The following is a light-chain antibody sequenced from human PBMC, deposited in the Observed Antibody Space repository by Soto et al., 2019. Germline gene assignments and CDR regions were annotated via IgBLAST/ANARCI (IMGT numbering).Light chain of an antibody. CDR2: WAS. V-gene: IGKV4-1*01. CDR1: QSVLYSSDNKNY. J-gene: IGKJ1*01. CDR3: QQYYITPRT. Sequence: DIVMAQSPDSLAVSLGERATINCKSSQSVLYSSDNKNYLAWYQHKPGQPPKLLIYWASTREFGVPDRFSGSGWGTDFTLTCSSLHAEDVAVYYCQQYYITPRTFGQGTKVEIK.